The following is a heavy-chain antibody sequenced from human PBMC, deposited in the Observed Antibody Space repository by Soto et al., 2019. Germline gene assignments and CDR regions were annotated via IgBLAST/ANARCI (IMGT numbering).Heavy chain of an antibody. J-gene: IGHJ4*02. V-gene: IGHV4-34*01. D-gene: IGHD4-17*01. Sequence: QVQLQQWGAGLLKPSETLSLTCAVYGGSFSGYYWSWIRQPPGKGLEWIGEINHSGSTNYNPSLKSRVTISVDTSKNQFSLKLSSVTAADTAVYYCGRVNDYGDYGLDYWGQGTLVTVSS. CDR1: GGSFSGYY. CDR3: GRVNDYGDYGLDY. CDR2: INHSGST.